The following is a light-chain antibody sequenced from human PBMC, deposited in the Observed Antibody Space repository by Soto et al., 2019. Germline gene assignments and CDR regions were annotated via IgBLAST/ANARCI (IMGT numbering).Light chain of an antibody. CDR1: QTITPTF. J-gene: IGKJ5*01. Sequence: IVLTQSPGTLSLSTGERATLSCRASQTITPTFLAWYQQKPGQAPRLLIYDASNRATGIPARFSGSGSGTDFTLTISSLEPEDFGVFYCQQRFDWPKITFGQGTRLEIK. CDR2: DAS. V-gene: IGKV3-11*01. CDR3: QQRFDWPKIT.